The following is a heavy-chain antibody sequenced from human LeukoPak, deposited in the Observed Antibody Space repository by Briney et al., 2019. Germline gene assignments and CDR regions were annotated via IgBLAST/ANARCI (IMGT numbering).Heavy chain of an antibody. V-gene: IGHV1-2*02. Sequence: ASVKVSCKASGYTFTDYYMHWVRQAPGQGLEWMGWINPNSGGTNYAQKFQGRVTMTRDTSISTAYMELSRLRSDDTAVYYCASLGYCSSTSCLHFDYWGQGTQVTVSS. CDR1: GYTFTDYY. CDR2: INPNSGGT. J-gene: IGHJ4*02. CDR3: ASLGYCSSTSCLHFDY. D-gene: IGHD2-2*01.